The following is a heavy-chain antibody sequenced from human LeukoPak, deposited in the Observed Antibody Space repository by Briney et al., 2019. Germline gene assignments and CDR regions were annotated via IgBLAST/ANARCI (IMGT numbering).Heavy chain of an antibody. CDR1: GYSFISNY. Sequence: ASVKVSCKASGYSFISNYIKWVRQAPGLGPEWMGWMHPGNGNTRYAEKFQGRVTMTRDTSINTAYMDLSSLRSDDTAVYCCAREGSYCVGGDCYSFDFWGQGTLITVSS. D-gene: IGHD2-21*02. CDR3: AREGSYCVGGDCYSFDF. V-gene: IGHV1-2*02. CDR2: MHPGNGNT. J-gene: IGHJ4*02.